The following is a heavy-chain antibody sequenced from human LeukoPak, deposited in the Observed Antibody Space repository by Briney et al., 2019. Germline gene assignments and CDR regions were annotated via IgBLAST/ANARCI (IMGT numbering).Heavy chain of an antibody. CDR3: VREPHTSGYYYSFDY. CDR1: GFTFSGYA. V-gene: IGHV3-30*04. Sequence: GRSLRLSCAASGFTFSGYAIHWVRQAPGKGVEWVAVISYDGSNKYYADSVKGRFTISRDNSKNTLYLQMNSLRAEDTAIYYCVREPHTSGYYYSFDYWGQGTLVTVSS. D-gene: IGHD3-22*01. CDR2: ISYDGSNK. J-gene: IGHJ4*02.